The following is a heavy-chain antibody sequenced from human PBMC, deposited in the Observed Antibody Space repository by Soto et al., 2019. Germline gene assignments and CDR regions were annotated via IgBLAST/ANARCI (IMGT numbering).Heavy chain of an antibody. J-gene: IGHJ4*02. V-gene: IGHV4-39*01. CDR1: GGTIISSSYY. CDR2: ISYSGNI. Sequence: PSETKSLTCTVSGGTIISSSYYWGWNSQPPGKGLEWIGSISYSGNIYYNPSLKSRVTISIDTSKNQFSLKLNSVTAADTTVYYCAKSEQYCSGGNCYQLGRDYWGQGTLVTVSS. D-gene: IGHD2-15*01. CDR3: AKSEQYCSGGNCYQLGRDY.